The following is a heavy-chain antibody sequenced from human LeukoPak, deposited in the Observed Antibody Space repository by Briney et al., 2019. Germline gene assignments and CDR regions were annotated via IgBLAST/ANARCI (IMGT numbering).Heavy chain of an antibody. V-gene: IGHV3-66*02. CDR1: GFSVSSDY. CDR3: AKIENPNYHYYRDV. CDR2: IYSGDST. Sequence: PGGSLRLSCAVSGFSVSSDYMSWVRQAPGKGLEWVSVIYSGDSTYYADSVEGRFTISRDNFKNTVYLQMNSLRAEDTALYYCAKIENPNYHYYRDVGEKGPRVTFS. J-gene: IGHJ6*03.